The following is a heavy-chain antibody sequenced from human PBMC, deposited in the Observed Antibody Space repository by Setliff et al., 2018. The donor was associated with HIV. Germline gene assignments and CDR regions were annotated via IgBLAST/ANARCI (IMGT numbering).Heavy chain of an antibody. CDR2: IYTSRGT. CDR3: ARSPSYRSSWEYYFDY. CDR1: GGSISGYH. Sequence: SETLSLTCTVSGGSISGYHWNWLRQTPGKGLEWIGYIYTSRGTNYNHSLRTRVIISVDTSNQFSLKLSSVTAADAAAYYCARSPSYRSSWEYYFDYWGQGILVTVSS. D-gene: IGHD6-13*01. J-gene: IGHJ4*02. V-gene: IGHV4-4*09.